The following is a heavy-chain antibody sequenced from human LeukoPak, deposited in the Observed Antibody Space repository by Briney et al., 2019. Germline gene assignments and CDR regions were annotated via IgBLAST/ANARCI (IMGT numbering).Heavy chain of an antibody. V-gene: IGHV4-34*01. Sequence: PSETLSLTCAVYGGSFSGYYWSWIRQPPGKGLEWIGEINHSGSTNYNPSLKSRVTISVDTSKNQFSLKLSSVTAADTAVYYCAREGGRALWFGELLHHNWFDPWGQGTLVTVSS. CDR1: GGSFSGYY. D-gene: IGHD3-10*01. CDR2: INHSGST. J-gene: IGHJ5*02. CDR3: AREGGRALWFGELLHHNWFDP.